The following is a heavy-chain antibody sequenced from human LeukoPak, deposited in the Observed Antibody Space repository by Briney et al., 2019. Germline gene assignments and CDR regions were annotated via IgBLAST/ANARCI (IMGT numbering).Heavy chain of an antibody. CDR2: IYYSGST. Sequence: SETLSLTCTVSGGSISSSSYYWGWIRQPPGKGLEWIGSIYYSGSTYYNPSLKSRVTISVVTSKNQFSLKLSSVTAADTAVYYCARHYGSGWYGEFDYWGQGTLVTVSS. CDR1: GGSISSSSYY. CDR3: ARHYGSGWYGEFDY. D-gene: IGHD6-19*01. V-gene: IGHV4-39*01. J-gene: IGHJ4*02.